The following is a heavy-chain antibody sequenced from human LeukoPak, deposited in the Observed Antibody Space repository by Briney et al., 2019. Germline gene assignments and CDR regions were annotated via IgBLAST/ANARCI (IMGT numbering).Heavy chain of an antibody. D-gene: IGHD1-26*01. CDR3: ASSRSYALMDY. Sequence: SETLSLTCTVSGGSISSYYWSWIRQPAGKGLEWIGRIYTSGSTNYNPSLKSRVTMSVDTSKNQFSLKLSSVTAADTAVYYCASSRSYALMDYWRQGTLVTVSS. V-gene: IGHV4-4*07. CDR1: GGSISSYY. CDR2: IYTSGST. J-gene: IGHJ4*02.